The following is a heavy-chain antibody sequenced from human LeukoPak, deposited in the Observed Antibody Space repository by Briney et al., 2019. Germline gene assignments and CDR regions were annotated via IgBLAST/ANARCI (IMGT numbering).Heavy chain of an antibody. J-gene: IGHJ6*03. CDR2: INTNTGNP. V-gene: IGHV7-4-1*02. Sequence: GASVKVSCKASGYTFTNYAVNWVRQAPGQGLEWMGWINTNTGNPTYAQGFTGRFVFSLDTSVSTAYLQISSLKAEDTAVYYCAREMKNSIAARQRYYYYYYMDVWGKGTTVTVSS. CDR3: AREMKNSIAARQRYYYYYYMDV. CDR1: GYTFTNYA. D-gene: IGHD6-6*01.